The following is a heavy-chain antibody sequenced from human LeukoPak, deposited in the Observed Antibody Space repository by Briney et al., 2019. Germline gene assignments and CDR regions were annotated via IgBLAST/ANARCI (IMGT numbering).Heavy chain of an antibody. CDR3: ARDQTVTKDHFGMDV. Sequence: SQTVSLTCTDSGGSISSGGYYWTWIRQHPGKGLEWIGYIYNSGITYYNPSLKSRVTISVDTSKNQFSLELSSVSAADTAVYYCARDQTVTKDHFGMDVWGQGTRSPSP. V-gene: IGHV4-31*03. D-gene: IGHD4-17*01. CDR1: GGSISSGGYY. CDR2: IYNSGIT. J-gene: IGHJ6*02.